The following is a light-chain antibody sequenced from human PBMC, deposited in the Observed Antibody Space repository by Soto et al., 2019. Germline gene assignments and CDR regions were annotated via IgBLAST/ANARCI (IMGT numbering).Light chain of an antibody. CDR2: EGS. V-gene: IGLV2-23*01. CDR1: SSDIGSYKL. CDR3: GSYVGHGSWL. J-gene: IGLJ3*02. Sequence: QSALTQPASVSGSPGQSITISCTGTSSDIGSYKLVSWYQQHPGKAPKVMIYEGSKRPSGVYNRFSGSKSGNKASLTSSGHHAEDDDDYYGGSYVGHGSWLFGGGTKLTVL.